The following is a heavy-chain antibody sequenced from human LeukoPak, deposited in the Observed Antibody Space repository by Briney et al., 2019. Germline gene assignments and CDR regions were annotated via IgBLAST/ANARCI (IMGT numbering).Heavy chain of an antibody. CDR3: AKGRIAVAGRNY. V-gene: IGHV3-30*02. CDR2: IRYDGSNK. D-gene: IGHD6-19*01. J-gene: IGHJ4*02. CDR1: GFTFSSYG. Sequence: GGSLRLSCTASGFTFSSYGMHWVRQAPGKGLEWVAFIRYDGSNKYYADSVKGRFTISRDNSKNTLYLQMNSLRAEDTAVYYCAKGRIAVAGRNYWGQGTLVTVSS.